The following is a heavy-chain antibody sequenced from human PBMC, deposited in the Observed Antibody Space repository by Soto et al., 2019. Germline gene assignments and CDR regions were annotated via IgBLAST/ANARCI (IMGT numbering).Heavy chain of an antibody. CDR3: ARWLSITMVRGVTYYYYGMDV. V-gene: IGHV4-30-2*05. CDR2: IYHSGST. CDR1: GGSISSGGYS. D-gene: IGHD3-10*01. Sequence: PSETLSLTCAVSGGSISSGGYSWSWIRQPPGKGLEWIGYIYHSGSTYYNPSLKSRVTISVDTSKNQFSLKLSSVTAADTAVYYCARWLSITMVRGVTYYYYGMDVWGQGTTVTVSS. J-gene: IGHJ6*02.